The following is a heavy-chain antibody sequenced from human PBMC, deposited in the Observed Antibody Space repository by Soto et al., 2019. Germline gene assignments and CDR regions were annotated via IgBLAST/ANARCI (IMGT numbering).Heavy chain of an antibody. Sequence: PGGSLRLSCAASGFTFSSYSMNWVRQAPGKGLEWVSYISSSGSTLYYADSVKGRFTISRDNAKNSLYLQMNSLRAEDTAVYYCARERGYSYGSSDYWGQGTLVTVSS. CDR1: GFTFSSYS. CDR3: ARERGYSYGSSDY. V-gene: IGHV3-48*01. J-gene: IGHJ4*02. D-gene: IGHD5-18*01. CDR2: ISSSGSTL.